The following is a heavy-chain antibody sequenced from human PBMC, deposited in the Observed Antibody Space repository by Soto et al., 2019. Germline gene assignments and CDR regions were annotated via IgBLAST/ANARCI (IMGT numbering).Heavy chain of an antibody. CDR1: GFTFSSYW. CDR3: ALVGSQLLFSLDY. Sequence: GGSLRLSCAASGFTFSSYWMSWVRQAPGKGLEWVANIKQDGSEKYYVDSVKGRFTISRDNAKNSLYLQMNSLRAEDTAVYYCALVGSQLLFSLDYWGQGTLVTVSS. V-gene: IGHV3-7*01. D-gene: IGHD2-2*01. CDR2: IKQDGSEK. J-gene: IGHJ4*02.